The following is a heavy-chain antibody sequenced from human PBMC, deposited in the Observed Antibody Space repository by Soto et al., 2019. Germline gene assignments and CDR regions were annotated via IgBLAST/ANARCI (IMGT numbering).Heavy chain of an antibody. Sequence: GGSLRLSCTTPGFTVGDYAMSWFRQAPGKGLEWVGYVRAKAQGGTTEYAASVRGRFTVSRDDSKSIAFLQMNSLKTENTGVYFCTRDPGLRYHYLGLDVWGQGTTVTVS. CDR3: TRDPGLRYHYLGLDV. V-gene: IGHV3-49*03. J-gene: IGHJ6*02. D-gene: IGHD3-16*01. CDR1: GFTVGDYA. CDR2: VRAKAQGGTT.